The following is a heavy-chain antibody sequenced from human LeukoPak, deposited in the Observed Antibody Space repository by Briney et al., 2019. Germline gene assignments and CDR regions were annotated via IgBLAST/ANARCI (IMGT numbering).Heavy chain of an antibody. CDR1: GYTFTNYA. D-gene: IGHD3-22*01. CDR3: VREEYDSSGYYSDS. CDR2: ISPHNDDR. Sequence: ASVKVSCKASGYTFTNYAITWVRQAPGQGLEWVGWISPHNDDRSYAQKLQGRVTMTTDTFTSTAYMELRSLRSDDTAMYYCVREEYDSSGYYSDSWGQGTLVSVSS. V-gene: IGHV1-18*04. J-gene: IGHJ4*02.